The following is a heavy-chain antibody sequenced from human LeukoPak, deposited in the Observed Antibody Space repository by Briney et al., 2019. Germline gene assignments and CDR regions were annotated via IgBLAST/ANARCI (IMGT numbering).Heavy chain of an antibody. CDR1: GGSISNYY. D-gene: IGHD1-26*01. Sequence: PSETLSLTCSVSGGSISNYYWSWIRQPPGKGLEWIGSISYSGGTYYNPSLKSRVTISVDTSKNQFSLKLSSVTAADTAVYYCARSGSYYSSAFDIWGQGTMVTVSS. V-gene: IGHV4-59*04. J-gene: IGHJ3*02. CDR2: ISYSGGT. CDR3: ARSGSYYSSAFDI.